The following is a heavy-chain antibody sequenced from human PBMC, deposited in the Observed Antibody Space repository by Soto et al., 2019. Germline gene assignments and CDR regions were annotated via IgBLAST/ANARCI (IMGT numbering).Heavy chain of an antibody. J-gene: IGHJ4*02. D-gene: IGHD3-10*01. CDR3: AKARGWFGEFFDY. Sequence: PGGSLRLSCAASGFTFSSYAMSWVRQAPGKGLEWVSAISGSGGSTYYADSVKGRFTISRDNSKNTLYPQMNSLRAEDTAVYYCAKARGWFGEFFDYWGQGTLVTVSS. V-gene: IGHV3-23*01. CDR1: GFTFSSYA. CDR2: ISGSGGST.